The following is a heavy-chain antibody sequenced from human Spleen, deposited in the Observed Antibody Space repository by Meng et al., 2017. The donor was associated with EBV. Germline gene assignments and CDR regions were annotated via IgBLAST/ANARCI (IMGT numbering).Heavy chain of an antibody. V-gene: IGHV4-4*02. CDR1: GGSISSSNW. Sequence: QVQRQESGPGLVKPSGTLSLTCAVSGGSISSSNWWSWVRQPPGKGLEWIGEIYHSGSTNYNPSLKSRVTISIDKSKNQFSLKLNSVTAADTALYYCARGKTWIAAAGTFDYWGQGTLVTVSS. D-gene: IGHD6-13*01. CDR3: ARGKTWIAAAGTFDY. CDR2: IYHSGST. J-gene: IGHJ4*02.